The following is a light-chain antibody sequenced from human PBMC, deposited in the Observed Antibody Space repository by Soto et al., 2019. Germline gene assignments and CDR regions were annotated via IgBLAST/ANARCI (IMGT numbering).Light chain of an antibody. CDR3: SSYTTSSTVV. Sequence: QSALTQPASVSGSPGQSITISCTVSSSDVGGYNYVSWYQQHHPGKAPKLMIYDVSNRPSGVSNRFSGSKSGNTASLTISGLQAEDEADYYCSSYTTSSTVVFGGGTKLTV. CDR1: SSDVGGYNY. J-gene: IGLJ2*01. CDR2: DVS. V-gene: IGLV2-14*03.